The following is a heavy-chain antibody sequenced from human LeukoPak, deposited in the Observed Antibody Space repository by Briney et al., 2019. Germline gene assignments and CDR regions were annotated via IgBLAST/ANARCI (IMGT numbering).Heavy chain of an antibody. D-gene: IGHD4-17*01. Sequence: ASVKVSCKASGYTFTGYYMHWVRQAPGQGLEWMGWINPNSGGTNYAQKFQGRVTMTRDTFISTAYMELSRLRSDDTAVYYCARAKRGSATVTTLDYWGQGTLVTVSS. V-gene: IGHV1-2*02. J-gene: IGHJ4*02. CDR3: ARAKRGSATVTTLDY. CDR1: GYTFTGYY. CDR2: INPNSGGT.